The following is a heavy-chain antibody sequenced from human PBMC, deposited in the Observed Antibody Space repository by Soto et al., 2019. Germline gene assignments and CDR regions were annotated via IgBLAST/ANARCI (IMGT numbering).Heavy chain of an antibody. CDR1: GGSISSVGYY. Sequence: QVQLQESGPGLVKPSQTLSLTCTVSGGSISSVGYYWTWIRQHPGKGLEWIGYAYYSGSTFYDPALMSRVTISVDASKNHFSLTLRSVTAADTPVYYCARSVFPWGQGTLVTVSS. CDR3: ARSVFP. J-gene: IGHJ5*02. CDR2: AYYSGST. V-gene: IGHV4-31*03.